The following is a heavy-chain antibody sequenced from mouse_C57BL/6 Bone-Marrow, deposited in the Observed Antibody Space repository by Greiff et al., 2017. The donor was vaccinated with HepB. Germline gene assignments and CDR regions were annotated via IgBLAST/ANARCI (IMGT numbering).Heavy chain of an antibody. Sequence: VQLKESGPGLVKPSQSLSLTCSVTGYSITSGYYWNWIRQFPGNKLEWMGYISYDGSNNYNPSLKNRISITRDTSKHQFFLKLNSVTTEDTATYYCARRYYYGSSSWFAYWGQGTLVTVSA. J-gene: IGHJ3*01. D-gene: IGHD1-1*01. CDR3: ARRYYYGSSSWFAY. CDR2: ISYDGSN. CDR1: GYSITSGYY. V-gene: IGHV3-6*01.